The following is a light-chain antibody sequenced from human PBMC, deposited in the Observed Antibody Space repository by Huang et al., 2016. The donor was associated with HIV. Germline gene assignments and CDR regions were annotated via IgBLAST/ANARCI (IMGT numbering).Light chain of an antibody. V-gene: IGKV3-15*01. CDR1: KSVNTN. CDR3: QQYDNWPPTWT. CDR2: GAS. J-gene: IGKJ1*01. Sequence: EIILTQSPVTLSVSPGDRATLSCRASKSVNTNLAWFQQKPGRTPRLLIYGASTRATDIPARFSGSWSGTEFTLTIDPLQSEDFAIYYCQQYDNWPPTWTFGQGTRVDIK.